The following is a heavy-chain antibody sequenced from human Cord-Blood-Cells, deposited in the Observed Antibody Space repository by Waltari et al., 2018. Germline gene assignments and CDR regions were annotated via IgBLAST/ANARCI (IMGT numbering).Heavy chain of an antibody. CDR2: IYYSGST. Sequence: QLQLQESGPGLVKPSETLSLTCTVSGGSISSSSYYWGWIRQTPGKGLEWIGSIYYSGSTYYNPSLKSRVTISVDTSKNQFSLKLSSVTAADTAVYYCARHTGQYNWNYEFDYWGQGTLVTVSS. CDR3: ARHTGQYNWNYEFDY. J-gene: IGHJ4*02. CDR1: GGSISSSSYY. V-gene: IGHV4-39*01. D-gene: IGHD1-7*01.